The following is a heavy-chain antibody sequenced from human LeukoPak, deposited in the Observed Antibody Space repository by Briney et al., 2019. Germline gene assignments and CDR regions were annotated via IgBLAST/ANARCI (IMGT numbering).Heavy chain of an antibody. V-gene: IGHV4-34*01. D-gene: IGHD2-15*01. CDR3: ARGRRIVVVLGATRAHRDYYMDV. Sequence: PSETLSLTCAVYGGSFSGYYWSLIRQPPGKGLEWIGEINHNGSTNYNPSLKSRVTISLDTSKTPFSLKLRSVAAADTAVYYCARGRRIVVVLGATRAHRDYYMDVWGKGPTVTVSS. CDR2: INHNGST. J-gene: IGHJ6*03. CDR1: GGSFSGYY.